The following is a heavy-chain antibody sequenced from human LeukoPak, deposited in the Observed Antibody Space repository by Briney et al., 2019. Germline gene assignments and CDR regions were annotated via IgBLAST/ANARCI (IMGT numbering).Heavy chain of an antibody. J-gene: IGHJ4*02. CDR2: IYYSGST. CDR3: ARGATVTHYFDY. CDR1: GGSISSYY. Sequence: NPSETLSLTCTVSGGSISSYYWSWIRQPPGKGLEWIGYIYYSGSTNYNPSLKSRVTISVDTSKNQFSLKLSPVTAADTAVYYCARGATVTHYFDYWGQGTLVTVSS. V-gene: IGHV4-59*01. D-gene: IGHD4-17*01.